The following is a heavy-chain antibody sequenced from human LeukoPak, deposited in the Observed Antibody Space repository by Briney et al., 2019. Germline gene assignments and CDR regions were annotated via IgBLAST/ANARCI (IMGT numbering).Heavy chain of an antibody. V-gene: IGHV4-39*07. CDR2: IYYSGST. CDR3: ARIGLRYFDWSLVGY. CDR1: GGSISSSSYY. Sequence: SETLSLTCTVSGGSISSSSYYWGWIRQPPGKGLEWIGSIYYSGSTYYNPSLKSRVTISVDTSKNQFSLKLSSVTAADTAVYYCARIGLRYFDWSLVGYWGQGTLVTVSS. D-gene: IGHD3-9*01. J-gene: IGHJ4*02.